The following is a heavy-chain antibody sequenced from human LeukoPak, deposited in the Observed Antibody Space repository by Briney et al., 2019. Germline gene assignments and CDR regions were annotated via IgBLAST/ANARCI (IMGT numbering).Heavy chain of an antibody. V-gene: IGHV4-34*01. CDR1: GGSFSDYY. Sequence: KPSETLSLTCAVYGGSFSDYYWSWIRQPPGKGLEWIGETNHSGSTNYNPSLKSRVTISVDTSKNHISLKLSSVTAADTAVYFCARVGPDISSWHYWGQGTLVTVSS. CDR2: TNHSGST. D-gene: IGHD6-13*01. CDR3: ARVGPDISSWHY. J-gene: IGHJ4*02.